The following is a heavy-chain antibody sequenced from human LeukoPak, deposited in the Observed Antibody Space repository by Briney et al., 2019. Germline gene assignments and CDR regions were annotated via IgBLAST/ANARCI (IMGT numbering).Heavy chain of an antibody. CDR2: IRQDGSVQ. Sequence: GGSLRLSCAAAGFTFSSYAMSWVRQAPGKGLEWVANIRQDGSVQNYVDSVKGRFTISRDNPKNSVYLQMSSLRAEDTAVYYCLVTTRSRGFDYWGQGTLVTVSS. CDR1: GFTFSSYA. J-gene: IGHJ4*02. D-gene: IGHD1/OR15-1a*01. V-gene: IGHV3-7*01. CDR3: LVTTRSRGFDY.